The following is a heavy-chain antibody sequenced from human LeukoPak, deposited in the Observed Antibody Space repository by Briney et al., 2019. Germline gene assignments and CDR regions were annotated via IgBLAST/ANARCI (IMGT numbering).Heavy chain of an antibody. CDR1: KFAFSSYA. J-gene: IGHJ3*02. CDR3: GKNRYSGSLSPFDI. CDR2: ISGGGGNT. Sequence: GGSLRLSCAASKFAFSSYAMSWVRQAPGKGLEWVSAISGGGGNTYYADSVRGRFTISRDNSKNTLYLQMNSLRAEDTAVYYCGKNRYSGSLSPFDIWGQGTMVTVSS. D-gene: IGHD1-26*01. V-gene: IGHV3-23*01.